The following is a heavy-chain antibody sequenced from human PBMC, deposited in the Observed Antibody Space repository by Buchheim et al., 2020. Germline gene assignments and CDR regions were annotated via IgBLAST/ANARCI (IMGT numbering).Heavy chain of an antibody. CDR2: ISYDGSDQ. V-gene: IGHV3-30-3*01. J-gene: IGHJ4*02. CDR1: GFTFSGYK. Sequence: QVQLVESGGRVVQPGRSLSLSCAASGFTFSGYKMHWVRQAPGKGLECVAIISYDGSDQYYADSVRGRFTISRDNYKNILYLHLDSPRAEDTAMYYCVRDGSSSTWPLDYWGQGTL. D-gene: IGHD6-13*01. CDR3: VRDGSSSTWPLDY.